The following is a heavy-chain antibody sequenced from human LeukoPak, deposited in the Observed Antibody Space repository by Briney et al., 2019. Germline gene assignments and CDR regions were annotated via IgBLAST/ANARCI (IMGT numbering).Heavy chain of an antibody. CDR3: ARDPYNGSYGDDYYYYMDV. CDR2: ITRGSIYT. D-gene: IGHD1-26*01. J-gene: IGHJ6*03. V-gene: IGHV3-21*01. Sequence: PGGSLRLSCAASGFTFSNYNMNWVRQTPGKGLEWVSSITRGSIYTFYADSVKGRFTISRDNAKNSLSLQMNSLRAEDTAVYYCARDPYNGSYGDDYYYYMDVWGQGTLVTVSS. CDR1: GFTFSNYN.